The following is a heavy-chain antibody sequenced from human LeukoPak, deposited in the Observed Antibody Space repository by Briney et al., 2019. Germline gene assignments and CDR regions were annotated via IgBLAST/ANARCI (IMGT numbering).Heavy chain of an antibody. CDR1: GGSISSSFW. Sequence: SGTLSLTCAVSGGSISSSFWWSWVRQPPGKGLEWIGEIYHSGSTNYKPSLRSRVTISVDTSKNQFSLKLSSVTAADTAVYYCAREGFQREYYDILTGYYLLYFDYWGQGTLVTVSS. CDR2: IYHSGST. CDR3: AREGFQREYYDILTGYYLLYFDY. J-gene: IGHJ4*02. V-gene: IGHV4-4*02. D-gene: IGHD3-9*01.